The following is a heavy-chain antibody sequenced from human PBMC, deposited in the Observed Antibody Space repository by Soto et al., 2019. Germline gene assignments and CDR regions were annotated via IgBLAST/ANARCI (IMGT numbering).Heavy chain of an antibody. CDR2: LKSDNGGA. D-gene: IGHD1-26*01. CDR1: GYTFTGHY. CDR3: GRGRSGQIVVFY. J-gene: IGHJ4*02. V-gene: IGHV1-2*02. Sequence: GASVKVSCKASGYTFTGHYMHWVRQVSGKGLEYLGWLKSDNGGAYFAPKFQGRVTFTRDTSTTTVYMELNNLSPDDTAVYYCGRGRSGQIVVFYWGQGTPVTVSS.